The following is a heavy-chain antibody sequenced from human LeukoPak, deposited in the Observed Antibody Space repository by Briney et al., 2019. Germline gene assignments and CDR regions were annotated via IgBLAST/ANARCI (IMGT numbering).Heavy chain of an antibody. CDR2: ISAYNGNT. J-gene: IGHJ6*02. CDR1: GYTFTGYY. V-gene: IGHV1-18*04. Sequence: ASVKVSCKASGYTFTGYYMHWVRQAPGQGLEWMGWISAYNGNTNYAQKLQGRVTMTTDTSTSTAYMELRSLRSDDTAVYYCAREGGAVWFGGSAGLYYGMDVWGQGTTVTVSS. CDR3: AREGGAVWFGGSAGLYYGMDV. D-gene: IGHD3-10*01.